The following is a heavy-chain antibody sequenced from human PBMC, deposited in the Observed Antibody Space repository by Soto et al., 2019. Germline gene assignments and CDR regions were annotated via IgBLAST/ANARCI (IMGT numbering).Heavy chain of an antibody. D-gene: IGHD3-22*01. CDR3: ARQPYYYDSSGYYYYYYGMDV. V-gene: IGHV5-10-1*01. CDR2: IDPSDSYT. J-gene: IGHJ6*02. CDR1: GYSFTSYW. Sequence: GESLKISCKGSGYSFTSYWISWVRQMPGKGLEWMGRIDPSDSYTNYSPSFQGHVTISADKPISTAYLQWSSLKASDTAMYYCARQPYYYDSSGYYYYYYGMDVWGQGTTVTVSS.